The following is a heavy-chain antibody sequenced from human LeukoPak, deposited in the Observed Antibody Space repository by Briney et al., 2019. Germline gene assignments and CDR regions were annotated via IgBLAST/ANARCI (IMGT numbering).Heavy chain of an antibody. CDR1: GDSINSLDL. D-gene: IGHD3-22*01. V-gene: IGHV4-4*02. CDR2: MYLSGTT. J-gene: IGHJ6*02. Sequence: PSETLSLNCTVSGDSINSLDLWSWVRQPPGKGLEWIGEMYLSGTTHSNPSVKSRVTISIAKSKNQFFLNLRSVNAADTSVYDCPGQVVRYSSGLYYYYLDVWGQGTLVTVSS. CDR3: PGQVVRYSSGLYYYYLDV.